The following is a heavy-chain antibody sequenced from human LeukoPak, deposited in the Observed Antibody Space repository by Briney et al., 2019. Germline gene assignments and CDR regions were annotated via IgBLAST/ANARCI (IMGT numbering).Heavy chain of an antibody. Sequence: ASVKVSCKASGYTFTSYGMNWVRQAPGQGLEWMGWINTETGNPTYAQGFTGRIAFSLDTSVSTAYLQISSLKAEDAAVYYCAKQGPGYCGSTRCYGIGHWGQGTLVTVSS. CDR2: INTETGNP. CDR1: GYTFTSYG. J-gene: IGHJ4*02. D-gene: IGHD2-2*01. CDR3: AKQGPGYCGSTRCYGIGH. V-gene: IGHV7-4-1*02.